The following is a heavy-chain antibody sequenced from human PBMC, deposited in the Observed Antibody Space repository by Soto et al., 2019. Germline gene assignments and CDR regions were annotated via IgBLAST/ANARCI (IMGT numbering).Heavy chain of an antibody. Sequence: QVQLVQSGAEVKKPGASVKVSCKASGYTFTSYYMHWVRQAPGQGLEWMGIINPSGGSTSYAQKFQGRVTMTRDTSTSTGYMELSSLRSEDTAVYYCARDLGQLVPRMGWYYYYYGMDVWGQGTTVTVSS. J-gene: IGHJ6*02. CDR2: INPSGGST. D-gene: IGHD6-6*01. CDR3: ARDLGQLVPRMGWYYYYYGMDV. CDR1: GYTFTSYY. V-gene: IGHV1-46*01.